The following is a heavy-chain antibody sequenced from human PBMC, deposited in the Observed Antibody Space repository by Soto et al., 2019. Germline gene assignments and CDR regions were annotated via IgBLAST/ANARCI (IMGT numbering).Heavy chain of an antibody. Sequence: GGSLRLSCAASGFTFSSSAMSWVRQAPGKGLEWVSTSDGSSYYADSVKGRFTISRDNSKNSVYLQMNSLRAEDTAVYYCARSDCTSTSCYVVWFDPWGQGTLVTVSS. CDR1: GFTFSSSA. CDR3: ARSDCTSTSCYVVWFDP. J-gene: IGHJ5*02. D-gene: IGHD2-2*01. V-gene: IGHV3-23*01. CDR2: SDGSS.